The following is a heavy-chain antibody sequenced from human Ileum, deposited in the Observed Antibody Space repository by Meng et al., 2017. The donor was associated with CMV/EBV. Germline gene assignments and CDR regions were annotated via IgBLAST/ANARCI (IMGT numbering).Heavy chain of an antibody. Sequence: GESLKISCAASGFAFSTYAMHWVRQAPGKGLEWVALMSYDGNNEYHPDPVKGRFTIPRDNSKNTLYLQLDSLRAEDTAVYYCARDQGRDTSGSYLFDYWGQGTLVTVSS. J-gene: IGHJ4*02. D-gene: IGHD3-22*01. CDR3: ARDQGRDTSGSYLFDY. CDR1: GFAFSTYA. V-gene: IGHV3-30-3*01. CDR2: MSYDGNNE.